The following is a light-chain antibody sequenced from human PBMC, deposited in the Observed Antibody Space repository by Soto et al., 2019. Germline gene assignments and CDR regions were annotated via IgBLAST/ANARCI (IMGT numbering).Light chain of an antibody. J-gene: IGKJ1*01. CDR3: QQYGSSGT. V-gene: IGKV3-20*01. Sequence: EIVLTQSPGTQSLSPGERATLSCRASQSVSNNYLAWYQQKPGQAPRLLIYGASNRATGIPDRFSGSGSGTDFTLTISRLEPEDFAVYYCQQYGSSGTFGQGTKVDIK. CDR1: QSVSNNY. CDR2: GAS.